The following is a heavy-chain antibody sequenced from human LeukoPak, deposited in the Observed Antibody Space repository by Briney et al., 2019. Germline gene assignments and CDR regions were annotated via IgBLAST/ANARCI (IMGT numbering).Heavy chain of an antibody. D-gene: IGHD1-26*01. CDR3: AREASVGATYYYYYYYMDV. V-gene: IGHV4-39*07. CDR2: IYYSGST. CDR1: GGSISSSSYY. J-gene: IGHJ6*03. Sequence: SETLSLTCTVSGGSISSSSYYWGWIRQPPGTGLEWIGSIYYSGSTYYNPSLKSRVTISVGTSKNQFSLKLSSVTAADTAVYYCAREASVGATYYYYYYYMDVWGKGTTVTVSS.